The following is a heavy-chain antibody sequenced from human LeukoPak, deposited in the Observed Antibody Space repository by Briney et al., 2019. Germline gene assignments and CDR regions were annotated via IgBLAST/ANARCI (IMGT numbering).Heavy chain of an antibody. CDR2: ISYDGSNK. J-gene: IGHJ3*02. Sequence: PGGSLRLSCETFGFTFSSYGMYWVRQAPGKGLEWVAVISYDGSNKYYADSVKGRFTISRDNSKNTLYLQMNSLRAEDTAVYYCARDNGAGATSDAFDIWGQGTMVTVSS. D-gene: IGHD1-26*01. CDR3: ARDNGAGATSDAFDI. V-gene: IGHV3-30*19. CDR1: GFTFSSYG.